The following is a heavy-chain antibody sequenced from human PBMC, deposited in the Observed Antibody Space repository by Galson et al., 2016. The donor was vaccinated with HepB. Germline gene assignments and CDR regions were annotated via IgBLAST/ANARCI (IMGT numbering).Heavy chain of an antibody. D-gene: IGHD3-3*01. CDR2: ISSSGGP. J-gene: IGHJ4*02. CDR3: ARIPWRPYDFGPDY. V-gene: IGHV4-59*01. CDR1: GGPITNYL. Sequence: LSLTCSVSGGPITNYLCTWIRQPPGKGLEWIASISSSGGPNYNPSLKDRVTISIDKSKNQCSLKMTSVTAADTAVYFCARIPWRPYDFGPDYWGQGTLVTVSS.